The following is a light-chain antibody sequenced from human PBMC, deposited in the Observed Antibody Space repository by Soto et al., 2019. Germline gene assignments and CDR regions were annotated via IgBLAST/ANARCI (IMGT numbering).Light chain of an antibody. J-gene: IGKJ1*01. CDR2: KVS. CDR3: MQATQFPWA. V-gene: IGKV2-30*02. CDR1: QSLVHSDGRTY. Sequence: LMTQSPLSLPVTLGQPASISCRSSQSLVHSDGRTYLSWFQQRPGQSPRRLIYKVSNRDSGVPDRFSGGGSGTDFTLKISRVEAEDVGVYYCMQATQFPWAFGQGTKVEIK.